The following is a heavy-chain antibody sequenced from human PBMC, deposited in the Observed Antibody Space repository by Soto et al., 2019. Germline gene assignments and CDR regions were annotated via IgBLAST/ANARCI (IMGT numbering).Heavy chain of an antibody. D-gene: IGHD1-7*01. J-gene: IGHJ5*02. CDR3: ARVWSLLELRSGWFDP. CDR1: GGTFGSYA. Sequence: QVQLVQSGAEVKKPGSSVKVSCKASGGTFGSYAISWVRQAHGQGLEWMGGIIPIFGTANYAQKFQGRVTITADESTSTAYMELSSLRSEDTAVYYCARVWSLLELRSGWFDPWGQGTLVTVSS. V-gene: IGHV1-69*01. CDR2: IIPIFGTA.